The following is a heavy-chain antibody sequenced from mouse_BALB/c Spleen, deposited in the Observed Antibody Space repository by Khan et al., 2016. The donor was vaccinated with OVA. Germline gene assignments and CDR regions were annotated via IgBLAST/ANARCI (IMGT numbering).Heavy chain of an antibody. CDR1: GYSFTGYF. CDR2: INPHIGET. J-gene: IGHJ2*01. CDR3: ARKNGSDFDY. Sequence: VQLQQSGPELVKPGASVKISCKASGYSFTGYFMNWVMQSHGKSLEWIGRINPHIGETLYNQKFKGKATLTVDESSRTVHMELRSLASEDSAVYDCARKNGSDFDYWGQGTTLTVSS. D-gene: IGHD1-1*01. V-gene: IGHV1-20*02.